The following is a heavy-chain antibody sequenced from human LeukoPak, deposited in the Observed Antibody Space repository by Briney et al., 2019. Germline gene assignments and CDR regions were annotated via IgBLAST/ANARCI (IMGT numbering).Heavy chain of an antibody. V-gene: IGHV4-59*12. CDR2: IYYSGST. Sequence: PSETLSLTCTVSGGSISSYYWSWIRQPPGKGLEWIGYIYYSGSTNYNPSLKSRVTISVDTSKNQFSLKLSSVTAADTAVYYCARDRSDDAFDIWGQGTMVTVSS. CDR3: ARDRSDDAFDI. CDR1: GGSISSYY. J-gene: IGHJ3*02.